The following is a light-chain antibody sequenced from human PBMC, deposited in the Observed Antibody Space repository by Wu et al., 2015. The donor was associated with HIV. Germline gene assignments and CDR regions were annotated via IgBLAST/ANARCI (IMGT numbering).Light chain of an antibody. CDR1: RSVSYA. CDR2: DAS. J-gene: IGKJ1*01. V-gene: IGKV3-11*01. Sequence: EIVLTQSPATLSFSPGERATLSCRASRSVSYALAWCQQKPGQAPRLLIYDASTRATDIPARFSGSGSGTDFTLTINSLQPEDFAVYYCQQRSNWPGTFGQGTKVEIK. CDR3: QQRSNWPGT.